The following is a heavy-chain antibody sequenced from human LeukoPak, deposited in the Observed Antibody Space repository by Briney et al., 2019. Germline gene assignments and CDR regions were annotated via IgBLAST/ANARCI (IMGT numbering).Heavy chain of an antibody. V-gene: IGHV4-39*01. D-gene: IGHD1-14*01. Sequence: SETLSLTCTVSGGSISSSSYYWGWIRQPPGKGLEWIGSIYYSGSTYYNPSLKSRVTISVDTSKNQFSLKLSSVTAADTAVYYCARHPNPNYYYYMDVWGKGTTVTISS. CDR3: ARHPNPNYYYYMDV. CDR1: GGSISSSSYY. CDR2: IYYSGST. J-gene: IGHJ6*03.